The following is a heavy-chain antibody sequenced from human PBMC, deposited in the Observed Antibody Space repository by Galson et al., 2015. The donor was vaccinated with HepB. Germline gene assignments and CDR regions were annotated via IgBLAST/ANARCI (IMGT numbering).Heavy chain of an antibody. CDR3: VREGRVNLRLYRFDP. CDR2: INPNTGGT. D-gene: IGHD2-2*02. CDR1: GYTFTDYY. J-gene: IGHJ5*02. Sequence: SVKVSCKASGYTFTDYYMHWVRQAPGQGLEWMGWINPNTGGTNLAQKFRGRVTMTRDTSISTAYMELSGLTFDDTAVYYCVREGRVNLRLYRFDPWGQGTLVTVSS. V-gene: IGHV1-2*02.